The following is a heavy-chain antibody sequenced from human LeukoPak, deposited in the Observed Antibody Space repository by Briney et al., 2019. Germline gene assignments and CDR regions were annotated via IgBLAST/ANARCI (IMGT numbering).Heavy chain of an antibody. D-gene: IGHD3/OR15-3a*01. J-gene: IGHJ4*02. V-gene: IGHV3-23*01. CDR2: IGTSGGST. CDR1: GFTFSSYA. Sequence: GGSLRLSCAASGFTFSSYAMAWVRQTPGKGLEWVSTIGTSGGSTHYADSVKGRFTISRDNSENTMYLQMNSLRVEDTAIYYCATDVGTVFFDNWGQGTVVTVSS. CDR3: ATDVGTVFFDN.